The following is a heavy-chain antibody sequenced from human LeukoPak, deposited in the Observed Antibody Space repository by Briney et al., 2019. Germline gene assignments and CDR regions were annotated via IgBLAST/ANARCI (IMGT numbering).Heavy chain of an antibody. V-gene: IGHV1-2*02. J-gene: IGHJ4*02. Sequence: GASVKVSCKASGYTFTGYYMRWVRQAPGQGLEWMGWINPNSGGTNYAQKFQGRVTMTRDTSISTAYMELSRLRSDDTAVYYCAREAAGSSTSCYPDYWGQGTLVTVSS. D-gene: IGHD2-2*01. CDR1: GYTFTGYY. CDR2: INPNSGGT. CDR3: AREAAGSSTSCYPDY.